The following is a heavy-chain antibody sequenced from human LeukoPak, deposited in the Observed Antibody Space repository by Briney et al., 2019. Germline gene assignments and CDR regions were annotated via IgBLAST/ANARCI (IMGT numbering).Heavy chain of an antibody. V-gene: IGHV3-23*01. CDR2: ISGSGGST. CDR3: AKVRKYCSSTSCQYFDY. Sequence: PGGSLRLSCAASGFTFSSYAMSWVRQAPGKGLEWVSAISGSGGSTYYADSVKGRFTISRDNSKNTLYLQMNSLRAEDTAVYYCAKVRKYCSSTSCQYFDYWGQGTLVTVSS. D-gene: IGHD2-2*01. CDR1: GFTFSSYA. J-gene: IGHJ4*02.